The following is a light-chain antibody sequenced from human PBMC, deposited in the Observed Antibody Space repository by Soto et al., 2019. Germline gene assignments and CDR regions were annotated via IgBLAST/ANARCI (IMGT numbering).Light chain of an antibody. CDR2: GNN. J-gene: IGLJ1*01. CDR3: QSYDDTVTTV. CDR1: SSNVGAGYD. Sequence: QSVLTQPPSVFGAPGQRVTISCTGSSSNVGAGYDVHWYQQIPGTAPKLLIYGNNNRPSGVPDRFSGSKSGASASLAISGLQPEDEADYYCQSYDDTVTTVFGTATKLTVL. V-gene: IGLV1-40*01.